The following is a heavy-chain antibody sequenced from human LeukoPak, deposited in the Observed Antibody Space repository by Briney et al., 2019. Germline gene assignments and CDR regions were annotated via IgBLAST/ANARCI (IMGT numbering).Heavy chain of an antibody. J-gene: IGHJ4*02. CDR1: GYTFTSYD. CDR3: ARDRVAADY. D-gene: IGHD6-13*01. CDR2: INPSGGST. V-gene: IGHV1-46*01. Sequence: ASVKVSCKASGYTFTSYDVNWVRQAPGQGLEWMGIINPSGGSTSYAQKFQGRVTMTRDTSTSTVYMELSSLRSEDTAVYYCARDRVAADYWGQGTLVTVSS.